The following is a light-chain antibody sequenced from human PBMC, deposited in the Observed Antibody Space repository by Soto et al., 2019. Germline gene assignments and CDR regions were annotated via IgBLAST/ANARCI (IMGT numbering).Light chain of an antibody. V-gene: IGLV2-8*01. Sequence: QSALTQPPSASGSPGQSVTISCTGTGSDVGGYNYVSWYQQHPGKAPKLMIYEVSKRPSGVPDRFSGSKSGNTASLTVSGLQAEDEAYYYCSSYAGSNNWVFGGGTKLTVL. CDR3: SSYAGSNNWV. J-gene: IGLJ3*02. CDR2: EVS. CDR1: GSDVGGYNY.